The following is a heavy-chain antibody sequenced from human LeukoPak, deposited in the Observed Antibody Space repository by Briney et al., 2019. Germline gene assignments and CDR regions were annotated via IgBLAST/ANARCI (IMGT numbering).Heavy chain of an antibody. V-gene: IGHV4-59*01. CDR2: IYYSGST. J-gene: IGHJ3*02. Sequence: ASETLSLTCTVSGGSISSYYWSWIRQPPGKGLEWIGDIYYSGSTNYNPSLKSRVTISVDTSKNQFSLKLSSVTAADTAVYYCARDTYCSGGSCYNDAFDIWGQGTMVTVSS. D-gene: IGHD2-15*01. CDR3: ARDTYCSGGSCYNDAFDI. CDR1: GGSISSYY.